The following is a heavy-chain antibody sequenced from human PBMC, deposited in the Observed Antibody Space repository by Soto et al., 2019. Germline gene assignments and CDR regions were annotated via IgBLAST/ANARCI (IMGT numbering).Heavy chain of an antibody. V-gene: IGHV3-23*01. CDR3: AKGYYSGYDLAYFDY. CDR1: GISGDDYA. CDR2: TSGSGDNT. D-gene: IGHD5-12*01. J-gene: IGHJ4*02. Sequence: PCVSMRISCAACGISGDDYAMTWFRQDTGKGLEWVSATSGSGDNTYYADSVKGRFTISRDNSKNTLYLQLNSLRAEDTAVYYCAKGYYSGYDLAYFDYWGQVTLVTVSS.